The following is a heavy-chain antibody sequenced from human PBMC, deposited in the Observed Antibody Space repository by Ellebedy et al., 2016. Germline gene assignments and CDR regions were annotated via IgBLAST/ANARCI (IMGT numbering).Heavy chain of an antibody. V-gene: IGHV3-11*04. D-gene: IGHD3-10*01. Sequence: GGSLRLSCSTSGFTFSDYYMTWIRQAPGKGLEWISYISSSGSTIYSADSVKGRFTISRDNAKNSLYLQMNSLRAEDTAVYYCARDTDVTMVRGVNQFRTFVGNCWGQGTLVTVSS. J-gene: IGHJ1*01. CDR2: ISSSGSTI. CDR3: ARDTDVTMVRGVNQFRTFVGNC. CDR1: GFTFSDYY.